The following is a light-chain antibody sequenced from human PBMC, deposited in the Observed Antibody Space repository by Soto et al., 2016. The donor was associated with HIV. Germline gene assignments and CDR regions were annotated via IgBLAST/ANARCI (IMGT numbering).Light chain of an antibody. Sequence: SSELTRDPAVSVALGQTVRITCQGDSLRNYYASWYQQKPGQAPVLVIYGKNNRPSGIPDRFSGSNSVNTASLTITGAQAEDEADYYCNSRDSSDNHNYVFGTGTKVTVL. CDR1: SLRNYY. CDR3: NSRDSSDNHNYV. CDR2: GKN. J-gene: IGLJ1*01. V-gene: IGLV3-19*01.